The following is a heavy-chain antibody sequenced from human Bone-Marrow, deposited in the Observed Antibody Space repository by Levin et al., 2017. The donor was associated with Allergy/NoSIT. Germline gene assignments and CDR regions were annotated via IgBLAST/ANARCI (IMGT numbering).Heavy chain of an antibody. CDR1: GYSFTSYY. J-gene: IGHJ4*02. CDR3: GRLSPHPYSSNWHVDN. V-gene: IGHV1-46*01. CDR2: INPTGGGT. D-gene: IGHD6-13*01. Sequence: ASVKVSCKASGYSFTSYYIHWVRQAPEQGLEWMGVINPTGGGTSYARKVKGRVTLTSDTSTSTVYMDLTSLTSDDTALYYCGRLSPHPYSSNWHVDNWGQGTLVTVSS.